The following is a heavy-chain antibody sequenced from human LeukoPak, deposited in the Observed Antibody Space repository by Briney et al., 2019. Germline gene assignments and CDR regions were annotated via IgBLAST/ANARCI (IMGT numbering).Heavy chain of an antibody. Sequence: GGSLRLSCAASGFTFDDYAMHWVRQAPGKGLEWVSGISWNSGSIGYADSVKGRFTISGDNAKNSLYLQMNSLRAEDTALYYCARVDSSSWYSGRYYYYGMDVWGQGTTVTVSS. J-gene: IGHJ6*02. CDR2: ISWNSGSI. D-gene: IGHD6-13*01. V-gene: IGHV3-9*01. CDR3: ARVDSSSWYSGRYYYYGMDV. CDR1: GFTFDDYA.